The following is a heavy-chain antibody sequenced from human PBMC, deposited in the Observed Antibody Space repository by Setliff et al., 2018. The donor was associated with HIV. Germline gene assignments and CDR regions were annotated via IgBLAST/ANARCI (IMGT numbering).Heavy chain of an antibody. CDR1: GGSISGSSYY. CDR3: ARFEVTTVTTRDY. Sequence: SETLSLTCIVSGGSISGSSYYWGWIRQSPGKGLEWIGEIHHTGHINYNPSFKSRVTMSLDMSTNQFSLKMASMTAADSAVYYCARFEVTTVTTRDYWGQGTLVTVSS. D-gene: IGHD4-17*01. CDR2: IHHTGHI. V-gene: IGHV4-39*01. J-gene: IGHJ4*02.